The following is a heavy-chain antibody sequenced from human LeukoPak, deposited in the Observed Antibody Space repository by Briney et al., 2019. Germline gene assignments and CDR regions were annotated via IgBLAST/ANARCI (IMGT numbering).Heavy chain of an antibody. CDR3: ARATGLSVPYYMDV. CDR2: ISSSSSYI. CDR1: GFTFSSYS. Sequence: GGSLRLSCAASGFTFSSYSMNWVRQAPGKGLEWVSSISSSSSYIYYADSVKGRFTISRDNAKNSLYLQMNSLRAEDTAVYYCARATGLSVPYYMDVWGKGTTVTISS. J-gene: IGHJ6*03. V-gene: IGHV3-21*01. D-gene: IGHD4-11*01.